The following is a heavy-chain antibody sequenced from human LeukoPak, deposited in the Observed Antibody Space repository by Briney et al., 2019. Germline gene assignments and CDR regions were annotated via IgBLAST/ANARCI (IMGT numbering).Heavy chain of an antibody. V-gene: IGHV4-34*01. CDR1: GGSFSGYY. CDR2: INHSGST. J-gene: IGHJ4*02. Sequence: SETLSLTCAVYGGSFSGYYWSWIRQPPGKGLEWIGEINHSGSTNYNPSLKSRVTISVDTSENQFSLKLSSVTAADTAVYYCAPQGFNTPRSAFDYWGQGTLVTVSS. D-gene: IGHD6-6*01. CDR3: APQGFNTPRSAFDY.